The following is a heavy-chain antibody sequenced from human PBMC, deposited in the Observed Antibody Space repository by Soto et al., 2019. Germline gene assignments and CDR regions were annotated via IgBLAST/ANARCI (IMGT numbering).Heavy chain of an antibody. D-gene: IGHD6-13*01. CDR3: AKIPHSSSWYVDAFDI. Sequence: EVQLLESGGGLVQPGGSLRLSCAASGFTFSSYAMSWVRQAPGKGLEWVSAISGSGGSTYYADSVKGRFTISRDNSKNALYLQMNSLSAEDTGVYYCAKIPHSSSWYVDAFDIWGQGTMVTVSS. V-gene: IGHV3-23*01. CDR2: ISGSGGST. J-gene: IGHJ3*02. CDR1: GFTFSSYA.